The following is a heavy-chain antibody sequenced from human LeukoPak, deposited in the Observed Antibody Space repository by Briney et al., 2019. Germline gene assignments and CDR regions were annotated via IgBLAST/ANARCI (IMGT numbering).Heavy chain of an antibody. CDR1: GFTFSSYW. CDR2: IKQDGSEK. J-gene: IGHJ4*02. CDR3: ARDGYDSSGTNDY. Sequence: GGSLRLSCAASGFTFSSYWMSWVRQAPGKGLEWVANIKQDGSEKYYVDSVKGRFTISRDNAKDSLYLQMNSLRAEDTAVYYCARDGYDSSGTNDYWGQGTLVAVSS. V-gene: IGHV3-7*01. D-gene: IGHD3-22*01.